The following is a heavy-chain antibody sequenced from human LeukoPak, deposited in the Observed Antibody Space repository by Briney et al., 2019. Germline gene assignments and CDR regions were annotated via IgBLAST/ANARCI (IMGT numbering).Heavy chain of an antibody. CDR1: GDSISSYY. J-gene: IGHJ6*02. CDR3: ASGIAVAGTGVFYYYYGMDV. D-gene: IGHD6-19*01. V-gene: IGHV4-59*01. Sequence: PSETLSLTCTVSGDSISSYYWRCLRQPQGKAVTGSGNTYYSGGTNYNPSLNSRVTISVDTSKNQYSLKLSSVTAADTAVYYCASGIAVAGTGVFYYYYGMDVWGQGTTVTGSS. CDR2: TYYSGGT.